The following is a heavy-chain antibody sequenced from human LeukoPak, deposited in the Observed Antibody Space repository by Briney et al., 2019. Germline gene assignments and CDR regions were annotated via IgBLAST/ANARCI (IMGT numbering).Heavy chain of an antibody. CDR3: ARSYYPYYYYYMDV. D-gene: IGHD3-10*01. CDR1: GYTFTSYG. J-gene: IGHJ6*03. V-gene: IGHV1-18*01. Sequence: GASVKVSCKASGYTFTSYGISWVRQAPGQGLEWMGWISAYNGNTNYAQKLQGRVTMTTDTSTSTAYMELRSLRSDDTAAYYCARSYYPYYYYYMDVWGKGTTVTISS. CDR2: ISAYNGNT.